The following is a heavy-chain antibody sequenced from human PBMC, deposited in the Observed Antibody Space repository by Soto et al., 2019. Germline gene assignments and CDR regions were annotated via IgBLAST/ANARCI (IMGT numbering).Heavy chain of an antibody. Sequence: QVQLQESGPGLVKPSQTLSLTCTVSGGSICSGDYYWSWIRQPPGKGLEWIGYIYYSGSTYYNPSLKSRVTISVDTSKNQISLKLSSVTAADTAVYYRARAQGSGFLVSWGQGTLVTVSS. J-gene: IGHJ4*02. CDR2: IYYSGST. D-gene: IGHD3-10*01. CDR1: GGSICSGDYY. CDR3: ARAQGSGFLVS. V-gene: IGHV4-30-4*01.